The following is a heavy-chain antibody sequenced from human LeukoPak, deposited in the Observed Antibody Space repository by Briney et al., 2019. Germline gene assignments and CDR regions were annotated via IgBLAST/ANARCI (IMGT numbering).Heavy chain of an antibody. J-gene: IGHJ5*02. CDR2: IYYRGST. Sequence: PSETLSLTCTVSGGSISSYYWSWIRQPPGKGLEWIGYIYYRGSTNYNPSLKSRVTISVDTSKNQFSLKLSSVTAADTAVYYCARGQYSSSWYSIGGQINWFDPWGQGTLVTVSS. D-gene: IGHD6-13*01. CDR3: ARGQYSSSWYSIGGQINWFDP. V-gene: IGHV4-59*01. CDR1: GGSISSYY.